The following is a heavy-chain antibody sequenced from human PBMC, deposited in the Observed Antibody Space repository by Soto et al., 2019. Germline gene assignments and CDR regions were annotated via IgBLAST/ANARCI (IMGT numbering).Heavy chain of an antibody. CDR2: ISGGGDAT. CDR1: GFTFGGYA. Sequence: EVQLLESGGGLLQPGGSLRLSCAASGFTFGGYAMNWVRQAPGKGLEWVSGISGGGDATFYTDSVKGRFTISRDNSGNTLYLQMNSLRAEDTAVYFCGRKSQGSATVTGNWYFDLWGRGTLVTVSS. CDR3: GRKSQGSATVTGNWYFDL. V-gene: IGHV3-23*01. J-gene: IGHJ2*01. D-gene: IGHD4-17*01.